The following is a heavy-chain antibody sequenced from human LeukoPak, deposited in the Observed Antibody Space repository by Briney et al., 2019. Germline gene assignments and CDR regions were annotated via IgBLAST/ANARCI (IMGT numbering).Heavy chain of an antibody. CDR2: ITISSSTI. V-gene: IGHV3-48*02. CDR3: ARARYSSGWYIDY. CDR1: GFTLSSYS. J-gene: IGHJ4*02. D-gene: IGHD6-19*01. Sequence: PGGSLRPSCAASGFTLSSYSMNWVCQAPGKGLEWVSYITISSSTIYYADSVKGRFTISRDNAKNSLYLQMNSLRDEDTAVYYCARARYSSGWYIDYWGQGTLVTVSS.